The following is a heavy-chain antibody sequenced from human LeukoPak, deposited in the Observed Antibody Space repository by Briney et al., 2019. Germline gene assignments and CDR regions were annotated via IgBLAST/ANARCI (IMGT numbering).Heavy chain of an antibody. CDR3: VREDYNDSGWYFDL. J-gene: IGHJ2*01. CDR2: IKTDGSRT. Sequence: GGSLRLSCAASGFTFDDYGMSWVRQVPGKGLVWVSRIKTDGSRTTYADSVKGRFTISRDNAKNTLYLQMNSLRAEDTAVYYCVREDYNDSGWYFDLWGRGTLVTVSS. CDR1: GFTFDDYG. D-gene: IGHD4-17*01. V-gene: IGHV3-74*01.